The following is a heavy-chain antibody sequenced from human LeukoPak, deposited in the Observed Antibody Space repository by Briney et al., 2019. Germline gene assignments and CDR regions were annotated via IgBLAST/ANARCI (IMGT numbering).Heavy chain of an antibody. V-gene: IGHV3-7*01. CDR1: GFTFSSYW. CDR3: ARDAGYCSSTSCYRDRFDY. J-gene: IGHJ4*02. D-gene: IGHD2-2*02. CDR2: IKQDGSER. Sequence: GGSLRLSSAASGFTFSSYWMSWVRQAPGKGLEWVANIKQDGSERYYVDSVKGRFTISRDNAKNSLYLQMNSLRAEDTAVYYCARDAGYCSSTSCYRDRFDYWGQGTLVTVSS.